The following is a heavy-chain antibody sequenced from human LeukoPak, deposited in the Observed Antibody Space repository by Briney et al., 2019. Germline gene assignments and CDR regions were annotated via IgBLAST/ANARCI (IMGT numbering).Heavy chain of an antibody. V-gene: IGHV4-4*07. D-gene: IGHD1-26*01. Sequence: KPSETLSLTCTVSGGSISSYYWSWIRQPAGKGLEWIGRIYTSGSTNYNPSLKSRVTMSVDTSKNQFSLKLSSVTAADTAVYYCARDIEEYSGSYIDYWGQGTLVTVSS. CDR2: IYTSGST. CDR3: ARDIEEYSGSYIDY. J-gene: IGHJ4*02. CDR1: GGSISSYY.